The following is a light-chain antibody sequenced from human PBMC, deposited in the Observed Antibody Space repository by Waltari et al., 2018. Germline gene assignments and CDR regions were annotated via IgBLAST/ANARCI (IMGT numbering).Light chain of an antibody. CDR2: RVY. V-gene: IGLV10-54*02. CDR1: SNIVGNHV. J-gene: IGLJ2*01. CDR3: TSYTSISTSEV. Sequence: QAGLHPPPSVSKAVRRTTTPGSGANSNIVGNHVAPWHQQYPGKPPKLITYRVYNRPSGISQRFSASKSGDTASLTISGLQPDDEADYYCTSYTSISTSEVFGGGTKLTVL.